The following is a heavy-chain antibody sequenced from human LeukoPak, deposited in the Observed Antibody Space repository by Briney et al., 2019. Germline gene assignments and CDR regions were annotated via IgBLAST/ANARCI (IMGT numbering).Heavy chain of an antibody. J-gene: IGHJ4*02. Sequence: GGSLRLSCAVSGLTFSRSWIVWIRQAPGKGLEWVASLKPDGSESWYEDSVKGRFTISRDNSKNSLYLQLTSLRAEDTALYYCARDRGRNSFDNWGQGTLVSVSS. V-gene: IGHV3-7*01. CDR1: GLTFSRSW. D-gene: IGHD1-14*01. CDR3: ARDRGRNSFDN. CDR2: LKPDGSES.